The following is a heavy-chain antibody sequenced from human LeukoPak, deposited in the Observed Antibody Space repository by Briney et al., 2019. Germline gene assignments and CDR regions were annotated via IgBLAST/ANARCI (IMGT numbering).Heavy chain of an antibody. Sequence: GASVKVSCKASGGTFSSYAISWVRQAPGQGLEWMGGIIPIFGTANYAQKFQGRVTITADESTSTAYMELSSLRSEDTAVYYCARHHGGTYYDFWSGYSSWFDPWGQGTLVTVSS. J-gene: IGHJ5*02. V-gene: IGHV1-69*01. D-gene: IGHD3-3*01. CDR1: GGTFSSYA. CDR2: IIPIFGTA. CDR3: ARHHGGTYYDFWSGYSSWFDP.